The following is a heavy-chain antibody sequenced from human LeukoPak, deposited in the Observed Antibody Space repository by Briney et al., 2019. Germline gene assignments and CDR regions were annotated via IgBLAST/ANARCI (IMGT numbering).Heavy chain of an antibody. D-gene: IGHD4-11*01. J-gene: IGHJ3*02. CDR3: AQQFDAFDI. CDR2: INHSGST. CDR1: GGSISSSSYY. Sequence: SETLSLTCTVSGGSISSSSYYWGWIRQPPGKGLEWIGEINHSGSTNYNPSLKSRVTISVDTSKNQFSLKLSSVTAADTAVYYCAQQFDAFDIWGQGTMVTVSS. V-gene: IGHV4-39*07.